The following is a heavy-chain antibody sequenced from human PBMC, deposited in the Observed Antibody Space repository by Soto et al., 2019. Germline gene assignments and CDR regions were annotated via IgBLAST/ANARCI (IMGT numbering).Heavy chain of an antibody. CDR1: GYTFTSYD. J-gene: IGHJ5*01. CDR2: MNPNSGNT. Sequence: ASVKVSCKASGYTFTSYDINWVRQATGQGLEWMGWMNPNSGNTGYAQKFQGRVTMTRNTSISTAYMELSSLRSEDTAVYYCAKGARIAAWRGTNWFDFWGQGALVTVSS. D-gene: IGHD6-6*01. CDR3: AKGARIAAWRGTNWFDF. V-gene: IGHV1-8*01.